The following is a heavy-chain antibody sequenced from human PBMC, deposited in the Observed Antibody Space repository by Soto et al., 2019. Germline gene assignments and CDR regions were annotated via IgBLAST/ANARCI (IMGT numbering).Heavy chain of an antibody. V-gene: IGHV3-23*01. Sequence: LRLSCAASGFTFSSYAMSWVRQAPGKGLEWVSAISGSGGSTYYADSVKGRFTISRDNSKNTLYLQMNSLRAEDTAVYYCAKAPPVAKGYYYYGMDVWGQGTTVTVSS. J-gene: IGHJ6*02. CDR3: AKAPPVAKGYYYYGMDV. CDR2: ISGSGGST. CDR1: GFTFSSYA.